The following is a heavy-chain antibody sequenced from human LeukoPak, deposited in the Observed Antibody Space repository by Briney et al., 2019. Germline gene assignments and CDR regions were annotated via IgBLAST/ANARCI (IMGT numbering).Heavy chain of an antibody. J-gene: IGHJ6*02. V-gene: IGHV4-34*01. CDR3: ARGFWSGYSVVSYYYGMDV. CDR1: GGSFSGYY. Sequence: SETLSLTCAVYGGSFSGYYWSWIRQPPGKGLEWIGEINHSGSTNYNPSLKSRVTISVDTSKDQFSLKLSSVTAADTAVYYCARGFWSGYSVVSYYYGMDVWGQGTTVTVSS. CDR2: INHSGST. D-gene: IGHD3-3*01.